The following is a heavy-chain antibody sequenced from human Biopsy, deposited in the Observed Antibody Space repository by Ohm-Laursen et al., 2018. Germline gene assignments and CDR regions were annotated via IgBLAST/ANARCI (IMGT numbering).Heavy chain of an antibody. CDR1: EFIFSRFW. CDR3: ARAYPPPGRRLVVVAGDFDC. CDR2: INSDGSST. J-gene: IGHJ4*02. D-gene: IGHD2-15*01. V-gene: IGHV3-74*01. Sequence: SLRLSCSASEFIFSRFWMYWVRQAPGKGLVWVSRINSDGSSTNYADAVKGRFTISRDNAKNTVFLQMNSLRAEGTAVYYCARAYPPPGRRLVVVAGDFDCWGQGTRVTVSS.